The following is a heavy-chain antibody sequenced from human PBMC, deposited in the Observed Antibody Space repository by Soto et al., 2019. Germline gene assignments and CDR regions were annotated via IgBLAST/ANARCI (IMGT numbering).Heavy chain of an antibody. J-gene: IGHJ4*02. CDR2: VNPFDGSR. CDR3: ARGPKSGNYFLSYFDY. D-gene: IGHD1-26*01. CDR1: GYIFISYY. V-gene: IGHV1-46*01. Sequence: ASVKVSCKASGYIFISYYIHWVRQAPGQGLESMGWVNPFDGSRMFVQSFQGRVTMTRGTSTSTVYMEVSSLRSEDTAVYYCARGPKSGNYFLSYFDYWGQGTLVTVSS.